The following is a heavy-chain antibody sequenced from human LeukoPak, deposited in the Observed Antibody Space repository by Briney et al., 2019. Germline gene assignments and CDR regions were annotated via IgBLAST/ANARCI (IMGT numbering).Heavy chain of an antibody. J-gene: IGHJ5*02. V-gene: IGHV4-61*02. CDR1: GGSISSGSYY. CDR3: ARERGRAGPWGYDPLGRFDP. Sequence: SETLSLTCTVSGGSISSGSYYWSWIRQPAGKGLEWIGRIYTSGSTNYNPSLKSRVTISVDTSKNQFSLKLSSVTAADTAVYYCARERGRAGPWGYDPLGRFDPWGQGTLVTVSS. D-gene: IGHD5-12*01. CDR2: IYTSGST.